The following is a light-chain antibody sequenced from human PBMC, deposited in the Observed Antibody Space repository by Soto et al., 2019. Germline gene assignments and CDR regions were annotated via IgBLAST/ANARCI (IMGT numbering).Light chain of an antibody. V-gene: IGLV2-23*01. CDR3: CSYAGSSTFV. CDR2: EGS. J-gene: IGLJ1*01. CDR1: SSDLGSYNL. Sequence: LTQPASVSGSPGQSITLSCTGTSSDLGSYNLVSWYQQHPGKAPKLMIYEGSKRPSGVSYRFSGSKSGNTASLTISGLQTEDEADYYCCSYAGSSTFVFGTGTRSPS.